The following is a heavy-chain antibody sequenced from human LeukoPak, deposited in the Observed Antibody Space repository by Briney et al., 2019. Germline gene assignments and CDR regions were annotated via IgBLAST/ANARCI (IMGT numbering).Heavy chain of an antibody. J-gene: IGHJ5*02. CDR3: ARGDYGGNLPNWFDP. Sequence: SETLSLTCTVSGGSISSYYWSWIRQPPGKGLEWIGYIYYSGSTNYNPSLKSRVTISVDTSKNQFSLKLSSVTAADTAVYYCARGDYGGNLPNWFDPWGQGTLVTVSS. CDR1: GGSISSYY. V-gene: IGHV4-59*08. CDR2: IYYSGST. D-gene: IGHD4-23*01.